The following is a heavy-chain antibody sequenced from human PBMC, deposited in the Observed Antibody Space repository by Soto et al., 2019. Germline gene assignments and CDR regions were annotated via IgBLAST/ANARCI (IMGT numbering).Heavy chain of an antibody. Sequence: SETLSLTCAVSGGSISSGGYSWSWIRQPPGKGLEWIGYIYHSGSTYYNPSLKSRVTISVDRSKNQFSLKLSYVTAADTAVYYCAKTHDYGGNGAFDIWGQGTMVTVSS. CDR2: IYHSGST. V-gene: IGHV4-30-2*01. CDR3: AKTHDYGGNGAFDI. D-gene: IGHD4-17*01. CDR1: GGSISSGGYS. J-gene: IGHJ3*02.